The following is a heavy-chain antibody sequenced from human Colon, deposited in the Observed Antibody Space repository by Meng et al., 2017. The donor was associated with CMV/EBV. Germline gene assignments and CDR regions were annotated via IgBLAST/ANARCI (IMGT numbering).Heavy chain of an antibody. CDR2: ISSSGSTI. Sequence: GESLKISCAASGFTFSDYYMSWSRQAPGKGLEGVSYISSSGSTIYYADSVKGRFTISRDNSKNTLYLQMNSLRAEDTAFYYCAKDVGSGNNWLYAFDIWGQGTMVTVSS. V-gene: IGHV3-11*04. J-gene: IGHJ3*02. CDR3: AKDVGSGNNWLYAFDI. D-gene: IGHD1-20*01. CDR1: GFTFSDYY.